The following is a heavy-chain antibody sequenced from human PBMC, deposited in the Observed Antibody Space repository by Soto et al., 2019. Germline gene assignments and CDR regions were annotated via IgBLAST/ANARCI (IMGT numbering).Heavy chain of an antibody. CDR1: CYTSAYFG. CDR3: VRDQKYFRVNGNWFDS. V-gene: IGHV1-18*04. J-gene: IGHJ5*01. D-gene: IGHD2-2*01. CDR2: VSGNNGAS. Sequence: ASGKGSYKASCYTSAYFGSSWVRQAPGQGLEWMGWVSGNNGASNPAPKVQGRITMTLDTSTGVSYMALRSLRSDDTAIYYCVRDQKYFRVNGNWFDSWGQGTLVPVSS.